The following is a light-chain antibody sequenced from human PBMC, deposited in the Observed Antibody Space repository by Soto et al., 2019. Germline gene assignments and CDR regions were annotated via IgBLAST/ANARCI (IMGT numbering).Light chain of an antibody. J-gene: IGKJ4*01. V-gene: IGKV4-1*01. CDR3: QQLTSYFPLT. CDR2: WAS. Sequence: DIVMTQSPDSLAVSLGERATINCKSSQNNKNYLAWYQQQAGQPPKLIIDWASTRASGVPDRFSGSGSGTDFTLTISSLQPEDFATYYCQQLTSYFPLTFGGGTKVDIK. CDR1: QNNKNY.